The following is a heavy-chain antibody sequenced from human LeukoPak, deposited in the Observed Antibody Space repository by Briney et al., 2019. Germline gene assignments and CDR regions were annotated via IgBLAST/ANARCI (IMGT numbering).Heavy chain of an antibody. V-gene: IGHV3-21*01. Sequence: GGSLRLSCAASGFTFSSYSMNWVRQAPGKGLEWVSSISSSSSYIYYADSAKGRFTISRDNAKNSLYLQMNSLRAEDTAVYYCARDETDYCSGGSCYGFGYWGQGTLVTVSS. CDR2: ISSSSSYI. D-gene: IGHD2-15*01. CDR1: GFTFSSYS. CDR3: ARDETDYCSGGSCYGFGY. J-gene: IGHJ4*02.